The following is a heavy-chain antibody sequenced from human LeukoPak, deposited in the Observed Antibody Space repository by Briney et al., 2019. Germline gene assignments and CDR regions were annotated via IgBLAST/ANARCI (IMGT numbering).Heavy chain of an antibody. D-gene: IGHD3-10*01. Sequence: SETLSLTCTVSGGSNSSSSYYWGWIRQPPGKGLEWIGSIYYSGSTYYNPSLKSRVTISVDTSKNRFSLKLSSVTAADTAVYYCARRVRAYYYMDVWGKGTTVTVSS. J-gene: IGHJ6*03. CDR1: GGSNSSSSYY. CDR3: ARRVRAYYYMDV. V-gene: IGHV4-39*01. CDR2: IYYSGST.